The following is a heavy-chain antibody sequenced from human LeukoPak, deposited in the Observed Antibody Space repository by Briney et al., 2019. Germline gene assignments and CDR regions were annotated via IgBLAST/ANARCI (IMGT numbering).Heavy chain of an antibody. Sequence: SETLSLTCTVSGGSISSYYWSWIRQPPGKGLEWIGYIYYSGSTNYNPSLKSRVTISVDTSKNQFSLKLSSVTAADTDVSYCAREYYYDSSGYYSEDNWFDPWGQGTLVTVSS. CDR2: IYYSGST. J-gene: IGHJ5*02. CDR3: AREYYYDSSGYYSEDNWFDP. CDR1: GGSISSYY. V-gene: IGHV4-59*01. D-gene: IGHD3-22*01.